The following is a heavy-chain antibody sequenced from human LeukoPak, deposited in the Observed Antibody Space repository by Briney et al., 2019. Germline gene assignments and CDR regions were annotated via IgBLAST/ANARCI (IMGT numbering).Heavy chain of an antibody. V-gene: IGHV1-46*01. D-gene: IGHD5-18*01. CDR3: ARTLIQLWLRDYYYYGMDV. CDR1: GYTFTSYY. CDR2: INPSGGST. Sequence: GASVKVSCKASGYTFTSYYMHWVRQAPGQGLEWMGIINPSGGSTSYAQKFQGRVTMTRDTSTSTVYMELSSLRSEDTAVYYCARTLIQLWLRDYYYYGMDVWGQGTTVTVSS. J-gene: IGHJ6*02.